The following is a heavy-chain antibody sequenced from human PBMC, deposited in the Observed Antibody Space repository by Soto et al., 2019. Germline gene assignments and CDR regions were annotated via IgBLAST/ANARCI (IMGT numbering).Heavy chain of an antibody. CDR2: ISAYNGNT. CDR3: ARVKAAAGKYYYYGMDV. V-gene: IGHV1-18*01. J-gene: IGHJ6*02. Sequence: ASVKVSCKASGYTFTSYGISWVRQAPGQGLEWMGWISAYNGNTNYAQKLQGRVTMTTDTSTSTAYMELSRLRSDDTAVYYCARVKAAAGKYYYYGMDVWGQGTTVTVSS. D-gene: IGHD6-13*01. CDR1: GYTFTSYG.